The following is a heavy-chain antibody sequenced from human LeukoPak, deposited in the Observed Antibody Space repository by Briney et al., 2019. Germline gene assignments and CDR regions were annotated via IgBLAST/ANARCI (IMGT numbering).Heavy chain of an antibody. D-gene: IGHD3-10*01. CDR2: ISYDGSKK. CDR3: ARDRGYYYGSGSSIDY. Sequence: PGGSLRLSCAASGFTFSSYAMHWVRQAPGKGLERVPVISYDGSKKYYADSVKGRFTISRDNSKNTLYLQMNSLRAEDTAVYYCARDRGYYYGSGSSIDYWGQGTLVTVSS. J-gene: IGHJ4*02. V-gene: IGHV3-30-3*01. CDR1: GFTFSSYA.